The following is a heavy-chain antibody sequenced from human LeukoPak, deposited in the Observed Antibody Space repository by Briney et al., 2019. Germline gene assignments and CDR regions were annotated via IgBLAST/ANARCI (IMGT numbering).Heavy chain of an antibody. CDR2: ILPGDSDT. Sequence: ISCKGSGYTFTNYWIGWVRQMPGKGLEWMGIILPGDSDTRYGPSFKGQVTISVDKSINTAYLQWSSLKASDTAMYYCARQYYETLTGPNWFDAWGQGTLVTVSS. V-gene: IGHV5-51*01. CDR3: ARQYYETLTGPNWFDA. D-gene: IGHD3-9*01. J-gene: IGHJ5*02. CDR1: GYTFTNYW.